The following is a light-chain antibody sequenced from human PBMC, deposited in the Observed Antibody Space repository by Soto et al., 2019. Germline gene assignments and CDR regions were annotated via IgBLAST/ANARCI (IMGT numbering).Light chain of an antibody. CDR1: QSVAYW. V-gene: IGKV1-5*01. CDR2: DGS. CDR3: QHYNTYSKA. J-gene: IGKJ2*01. Sequence: DIQMTQSPSTLSTSVGARVTITCRASQSVAYWLAWYQQQPGKAPSLLIYDGSTLATGVPPRFSGGGFGTEFTLNISSVQPDDSALYYCQHYNTYSKAFGPGTRVEIK.